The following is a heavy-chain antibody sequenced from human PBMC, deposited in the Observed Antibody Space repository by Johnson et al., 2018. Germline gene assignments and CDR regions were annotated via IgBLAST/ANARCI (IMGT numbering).Heavy chain of an antibody. Sequence: EVQLVESGGGLVQPSRSLRLSCAASGFTFADYAMHWVRQAPGKGLEWVSGMSWNSGSIGYADSVKGRFTLSRDNAKNSLYLQMNSLRADDTALYYCAKAKGAYMYYRNRDAAFDIWGQGTMVTVSS. CDR1: GFTFADYA. J-gene: IGHJ3*02. D-gene: IGHD3-10*01. CDR3: AKAKGAYMYYRNRDAAFDI. CDR2: MSWNSGSI. V-gene: IGHV3-9*01.